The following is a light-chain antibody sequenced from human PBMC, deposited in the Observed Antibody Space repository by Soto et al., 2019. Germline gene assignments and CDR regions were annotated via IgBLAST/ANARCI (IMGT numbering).Light chain of an antibody. Sequence: DIPMTQSPSSLSASVGDRVTITCRASQSISNYLNWYLQKPGKAPKLLIYAASSLQSGVPSRFSGSGSGTEFTLTISSLQPEDFATYYCQQTYSTPFTFGPGTKVDIK. CDR2: AAS. CDR3: QQTYSTPFT. CDR1: QSISNY. V-gene: IGKV1-39*01. J-gene: IGKJ3*01.